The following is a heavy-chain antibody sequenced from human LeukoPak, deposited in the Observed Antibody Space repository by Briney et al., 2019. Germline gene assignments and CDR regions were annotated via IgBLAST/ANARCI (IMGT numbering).Heavy chain of an antibody. Sequence: PSETLSLTCSVSGGSISSSSKYWGWIRQPPGKGLEWIGSIYYSGSTYYNPSLKSRVTISVDTSKNQFSLKLSSVTAADTAVYYCARQTTTTDNWFDPWGQGTLVTVSS. V-gene: IGHV4-39*01. CDR2: IYYSGST. CDR3: ARQTTTTDNWFDP. J-gene: IGHJ5*02. D-gene: IGHD4-17*01. CDR1: GGSISSSSKY.